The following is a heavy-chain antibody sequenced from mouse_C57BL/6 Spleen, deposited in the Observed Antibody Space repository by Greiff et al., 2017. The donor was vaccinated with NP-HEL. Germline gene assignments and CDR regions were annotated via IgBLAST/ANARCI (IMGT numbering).Heavy chain of an antibody. CDR3: ARRGNWDVGYYAMDY. J-gene: IGHJ4*01. Sequence: EVNVVESGGGLVKPGGSLKLSCAASGFTFSDYGMHWVRQAPEKGLEWVAYISSGSSTIYYADTVKGRFTISRDNAKNTLFLQMTSLRSEDTAMYYCARRGNWDVGYYAMDYWGQGTSVTVSS. D-gene: IGHD4-1*01. CDR2: ISSGSSTI. CDR1: GFTFSDYG. V-gene: IGHV5-17*01.